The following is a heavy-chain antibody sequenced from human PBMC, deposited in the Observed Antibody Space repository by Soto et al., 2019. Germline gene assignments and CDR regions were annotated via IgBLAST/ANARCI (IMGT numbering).Heavy chain of an antibody. CDR2: IYYSGLT. CDR1: GGSVSSGRYY. J-gene: IGHJ5*01. CDR3: VRTPTSPRRFDS. V-gene: IGHV4-61*01. Sequence: SETLSLTCTVSGGSVSSGRYYWSWIRQPPGKGLEWIGYIYYSGLTNYSPSLKSRVAISIDTSKNQFSLILSSVTAPDTAVYYCVRTPTSPRRFDSWGQGTLVNVSS. D-gene: IGHD2-15*01.